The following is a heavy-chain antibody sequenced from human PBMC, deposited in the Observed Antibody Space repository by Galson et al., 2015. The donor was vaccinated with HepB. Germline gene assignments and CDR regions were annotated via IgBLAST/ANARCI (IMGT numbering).Heavy chain of an antibody. D-gene: IGHD3-22*01. J-gene: IGHJ4*02. CDR3: TTIPSSDDSSGYSQS. V-gene: IGHV3-15*01. CDR2: IKSKTDGGTT. Sequence: SLRLSCAASGFTFSNAWMSWVRQAPGKGLEWVGRIKSKTDGGTTDYAAPVKGRFTISRDDSKNTLYLQMNSLKTEDTAVYYCTTIPSSDDSSGYSQSWGQGTLVTVSS. CDR1: GFTFSNAW.